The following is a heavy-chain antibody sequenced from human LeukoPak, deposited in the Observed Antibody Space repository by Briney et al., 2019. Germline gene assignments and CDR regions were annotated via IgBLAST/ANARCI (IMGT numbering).Heavy chain of an antibody. CDR1: GFTFSGSD. J-gene: IGHJ4*02. CDR3: ERRGSSSSFDY. D-gene: IGHD6-6*01. V-gene: IGHV3-33*08. CDR2: IWSRGTTK. Sequence: PGGSLRLSCAASGFTFSGSDMHWVRQAPGKGLEWVALIWSRGTTKYYADSLKGRFTISRDNSNNTLYLQMNSLSAEDTAVYFCERRGSSSSFDYWGQGTLVTVSS.